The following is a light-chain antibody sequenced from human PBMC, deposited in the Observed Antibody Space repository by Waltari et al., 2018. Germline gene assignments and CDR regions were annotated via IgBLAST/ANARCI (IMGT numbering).Light chain of an antibody. CDR1: QGISSN. CDR2: AAS. CDR3: QQLNSYPIT. J-gene: IGKJ5*01. V-gene: IGKV1-9*01. Sequence: IQLTQSPSSLSVSVGDRVTITCRASQGISSNLAWYQQKPGKAPKLLISAASTLQSGVPLRFSGSGSGTDFTLTISSLQPEDFATYYCQQLNSYPITFGQGTRLEIK.